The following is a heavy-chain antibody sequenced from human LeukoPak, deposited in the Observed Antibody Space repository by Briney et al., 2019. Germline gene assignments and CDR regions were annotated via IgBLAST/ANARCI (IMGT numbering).Heavy chain of an antibody. V-gene: IGHV4-4*07. D-gene: IGHD6-19*01. J-gene: IGHJ4*02. CDR1: GGSISSYY. CDR2: IYTSGGT. Sequence: PSETLSLTCTVSGGSISSYYWSSIPQPPGKGLEWIGRIYTSGGTTYNPSPKSRVTMSVDTSKNHFSLKLGSVTAADTAVYYCARERSKQWLVQGGAFDYWGQGTLVTVSS. CDR3: ARERSKQWLVQGGAFDY.